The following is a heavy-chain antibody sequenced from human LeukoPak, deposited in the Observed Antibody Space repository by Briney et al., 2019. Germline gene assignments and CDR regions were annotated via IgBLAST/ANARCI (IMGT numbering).Heavy chain of an antibody. CDR2: ISYDGSNK. CDR1: GFTFSSYG. Sequence: PGGSLRLSCAASGFTFSSYGMHWVRQAPGKGLEWVAVISYDGSNKYYADSVKGRFTISRDNPKNTLYLQMNSLRAEDTAVYYCVRESTAARSFLYWGQGTLVTVSS. CDR3: VRESTAARSFLY. J-gene: IGHJ4*02. V-gene: IGHV3-30*03. D-gene: IGHD6-6*01.